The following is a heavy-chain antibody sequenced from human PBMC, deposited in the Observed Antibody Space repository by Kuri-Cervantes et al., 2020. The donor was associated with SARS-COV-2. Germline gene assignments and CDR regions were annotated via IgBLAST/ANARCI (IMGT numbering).Heavy chain of an antibody. CDR3: AGVGRSSSYSLAARDY. CDR1: GFTFSSYW. J-gene: IGHJ4*02. CDR2: ISGSGGST. D-gene: IGHD6-6*01. V-gene: IGHV3-23*01. Sequence: GESLKISCAASGFTFSSYWMSWVRQAPGKGLEWVSAISGSGGSTYYADSVKGRFTISRDNSKNTLYLQMSSLRAGDTAVYYCAGVGRSSSYSLAARDYWGQGTLVTVSS.